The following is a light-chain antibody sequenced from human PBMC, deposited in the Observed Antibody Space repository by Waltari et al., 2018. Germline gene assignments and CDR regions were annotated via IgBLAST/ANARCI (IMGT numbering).Light chain of an antibody. CDR1: SSDVGSYNL. CDR2: GVS. V-gene: IGLV2-23*02. J-gene: IGLJ1*01. CDR3: CSYAGGSAFV. Sequence: QSALTQPASVSVSPGQSIPISCTGTSSDVGSYNLVSWYQHRPGKVPKLLLYGVSKRPSGVSNRFSGSKSGNTASLTISGLRTEDEADYYCCSYAGGSAFVFGTGTKIPVL.